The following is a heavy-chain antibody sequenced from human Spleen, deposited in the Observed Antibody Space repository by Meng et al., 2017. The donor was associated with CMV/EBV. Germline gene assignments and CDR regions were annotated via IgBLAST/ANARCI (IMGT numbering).Heavy chain of an antibody. CDR2: ISAYNGNT. CDR1: GYTFTGYY. D-gene: IGHD3-22*01. J-gene: IGHJ6*02. V-gene: IGHV1-18*04. Sequence: ASVKVSCKASGYTFTGYYIHWVRQAPGQGLEWMGWISAYNGNTNYAQKLQGRVTMTTDTSTSTAYMELRSLRSDDTAVYYCARDYDSSGYYSLYYYYYGMDVWGQGTTVTVSS. CDR3: ARDYDSSGYYSLYYYYYGMDV.